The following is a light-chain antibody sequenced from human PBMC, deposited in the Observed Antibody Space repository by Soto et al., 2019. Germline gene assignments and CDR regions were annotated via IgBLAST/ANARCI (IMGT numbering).Light chain of an antibody. V-gene: IGLV2-14*01. CDR1: SSDVGGYNY. CDR2: DVS. J-gene: IGLJ3*02. CDR3: SSYTSSSTHGV. Sequence: QSVLTQPASVSGSPGQSITISCTGTSSDVGGYNYVSWYQQHPGKAPKLMILDVSSRPSGVSNRFSGSKSGNTASLTISGLQAEDEAHYFCSSYTSSSTHGVFGGGTKVTVL.